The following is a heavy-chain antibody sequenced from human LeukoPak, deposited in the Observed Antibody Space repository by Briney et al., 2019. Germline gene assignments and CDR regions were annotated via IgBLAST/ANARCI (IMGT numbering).Heavy chain of an antibody. V-gene: IGHV4-61*08. D-gene: IGHD2-21*02. J-gene: IGHJ4*02. CDR3: ARVSPSVTAFDY. CDR2: IYYSGST. Sequence: SETLSLTCAVSGGSISSGGYSWSWIRQPPGKGLEWIGYIYYSGSTNYNPSLKSRVTISVDTSKNQFSLKLSSVTAADTAVYYCARVSPSVTAFDYWGQGTLVTVSS. CDR1: GGSISSGGYS.